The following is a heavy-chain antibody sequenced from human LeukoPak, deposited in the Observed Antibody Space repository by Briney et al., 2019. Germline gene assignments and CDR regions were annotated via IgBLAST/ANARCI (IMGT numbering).Heavy chain of an antibody. CDR3: ARQCFDPVQNVAHWYFDL. CDR1: GGSFSGYY. Sequence: SETLSLTCAVYGGSFSGYYWSWIRQPPGKGLECIGEINHSGSTNYNPSLKSRVTIGTSKNEISLNLTSVTAADTAVYYCARQCFDPVQNVAHWYFDLWGRGTLVTVSS. V-gene: IGHV4-34*01. D-gene: IGHD5/OR15-5a*01. J-gene: IGHJ2*01. CDR2: INHSGST.